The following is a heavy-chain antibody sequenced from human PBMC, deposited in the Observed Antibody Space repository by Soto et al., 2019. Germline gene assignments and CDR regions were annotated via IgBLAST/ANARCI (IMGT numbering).Heavy chain of an antibody. V-gene: IGHV1-18*01. CDR1: GYTFTSYG. Sequence: AASVKVSCKASGYTFTSYGISWVRQAPGQGLEWMGWISAYNGNTNYAQKLQGRVTMTTDTSTSTAYMELRSLRSDDTAVYYCARVHYDFWSGTPGDYYYGMDVWGEGTTVTVSS. CDR3: ARVHYDFWSGTPGDYYYGMDV. J-gene: IGHJ6*04. CDR2: ISAYNGNT. D-gene: IGHD3-3*01.